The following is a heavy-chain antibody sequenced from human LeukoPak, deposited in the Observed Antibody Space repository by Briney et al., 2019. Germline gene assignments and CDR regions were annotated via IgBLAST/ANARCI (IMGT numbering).Heavy chain of an antibody. Sequence: PGGSLRLSCAASGFTVSSKYRNWVRQAPGKGLEWVSVIESGGSTYYADSVKGRFTISRDNSKNTLNLQMNSLRAEDTAVYYCARCSGYGMDVWGQGTTVTVSS. V-gene: IGHV3-53*05. CDR3: ARCSGYGMDV. D-gene: IGHD3-10*02. CDR2: IESGGST. J-gene: IGHJ6*02. CDR1: GFTVSSKY.